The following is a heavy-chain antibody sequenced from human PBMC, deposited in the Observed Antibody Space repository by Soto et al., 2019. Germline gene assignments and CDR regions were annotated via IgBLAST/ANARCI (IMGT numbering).Heavy chain of an antibody. CDR1: GFTFSSYA. CDR2: MSGDGGRT. V-gene: IGHV3-23*01. D-gene: IGHD6-19*01. J-gene: IGHJ3*02. CDR3: AARFDSGGWYYGAFDI. Sequence: PGGSLRLSCAASGFTFSSYAMNWVRQAPGKGLEWVSGMSGDGGRTYYADSVKGRFTISGDNFKNTLFLQMNSLRAEDTAVYYCAARFDSGGWYYGAFDIWGQGTMVTVSS.